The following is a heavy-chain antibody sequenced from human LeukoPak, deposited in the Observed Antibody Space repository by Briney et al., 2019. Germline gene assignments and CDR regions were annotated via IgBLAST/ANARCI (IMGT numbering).Heavy chain of an antibody. J-gene: IGHJ4*02. CDR3: ARGNIVVVPATY. CDR1: GFTFSSYA. V-gene: IGHV3-30-3*01. D-gene: IGHD2-2*01. Sequence: GGSLRLSCAASGFTFSSYAMHWVRQAPGKGLEWVAVISYDGSNKYYADSVKGRSTISRDNSKNTLYLQMNSLRAEDTAVYYCARGNIVVVPATYWGQGTLVTVSS. CDR2: ISYDGSNK.